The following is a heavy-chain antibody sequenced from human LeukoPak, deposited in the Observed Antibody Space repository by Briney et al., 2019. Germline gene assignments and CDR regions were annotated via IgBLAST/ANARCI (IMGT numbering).Heavy chain of an antibody. Sequence: GGSLRLSCAASGFTFTSYSMNWVRQAPGKGLEWVSSISSSSSYIYYADSVKGRFTISRDNAKNSLYLQMNSLRAEHTAVYYCARAYCTNGVCSDDYYYYGMDVWGQGTTVTVSS. CDR3: ARAYCTNGVCSDDYYYYGMDV. CDR2: ISSSSSYI. V-gene: IGHV3-21*01. D-gene: IGHD2-8*01. J-gene: IGHJ6*02. CDR1: GFTFTSYS.